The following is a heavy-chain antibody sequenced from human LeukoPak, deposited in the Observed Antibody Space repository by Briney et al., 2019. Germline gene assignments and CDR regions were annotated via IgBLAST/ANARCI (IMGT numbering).Heavy chain of an antibody. V-gene: IGHV3-7*01. CDR3: ARDVIFKAPQYGSGSYYDAFDI. J-gene: IGHJ3*02. D-gene: IGHD3-10*01. CDR1: GFTFSSYW. Sequence: GGSLRLSCAASGFTFSSYWMSWVRQAPGKGLEWVANIKQDGSEKYYVDSVKGRFTISRDNAKNSLYLQMNSLRAEDTAVYYCARDVIFKAPQYGSGSYYDAFDIWGQGTMDTVSS. CDR2: IKQDGSEK.